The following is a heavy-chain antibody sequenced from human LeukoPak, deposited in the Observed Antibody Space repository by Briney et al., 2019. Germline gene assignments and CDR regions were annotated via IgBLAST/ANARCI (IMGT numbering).Heavy chain of an antibody. D-gene: IGHD1-20*01. CDR3: STLTSRGLSDS. V-gene: IGHV3-15*07. CDR2: IKSKADGGTI. Sequence: GGSLRLSCAASGFTFTNAWMNWVRQAPGKGLEWVGRIKSKADGGTIDYAAPVKGRFTFSRDDSKNMLYLQMNSLKSEDTAVYYCSTLTSRGLSDSWGQGTLVTVSS. J-gene: IGHJ4*02. CDR1: GFTFTNAW.